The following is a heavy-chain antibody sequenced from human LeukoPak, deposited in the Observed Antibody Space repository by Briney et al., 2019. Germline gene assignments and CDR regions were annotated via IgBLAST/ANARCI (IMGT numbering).Heavy chain of an antibody. CDR2: ITAYNGNT. V-gene: IGHV1-18*04. Sequence: ASVKVSRKASDDTFSNYGVTWVRQAPGQGLEWMGWITAYNGNTKYAQKFQGRVTMTTESSTSTVFMELRSLTSDDTAVYYCARAKAYYEILTAYSHWGQGTLVTVSS. J-gene: IGHJ4*02. CDR3: ARAKAYYEILTAYSH. D-gene: IGHD3-9*01. CDR1: DDTFSNYG.